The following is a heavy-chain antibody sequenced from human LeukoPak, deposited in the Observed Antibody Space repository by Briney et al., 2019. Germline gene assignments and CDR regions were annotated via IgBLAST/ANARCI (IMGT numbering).Heavy chain of an antibody. CDR3: AKDMNDYGDYGTVGYFDL. CDR2: ISWNSGSI. V-gene: IGHV3-9*01. Sequence: PGRSLRLSCAASGFTFDDYAMPWVRQAPGKGLEWVSGISWNSGSIGYADSVKGRFTISRDNAKNSLYLQMNSLRAEDTALYYCAKDMNDYGDYGTVGYFDLWGRGTLVTVSS. D-gene: IGHD4-17*01. J-gene: IGHJ2*01. CDR1: GFTFDDYA.